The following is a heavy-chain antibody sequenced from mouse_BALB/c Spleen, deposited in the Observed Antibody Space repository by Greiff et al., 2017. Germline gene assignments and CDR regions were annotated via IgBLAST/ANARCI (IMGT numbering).Heavy chain of an antibody. CDR1: GYSITSDYA. CDR3: ARRDPTGNWFAY. D-gene: IGHD4-1*01. V-gene: IGHV3-2*02. J-gene: IGHJ3*01. Sequence: EVKLQESGPGLVKPSQSLSLTCTVTGYSITSDYAWNWIRQFPGNKLEWMGYISYSGSTSYNPSLKSRISITRDTSKNQFFLQLNSVTTEDTATYYCARRDPTGNWFAYWGQGTLVTVSA. CDR2: ISYSGST.